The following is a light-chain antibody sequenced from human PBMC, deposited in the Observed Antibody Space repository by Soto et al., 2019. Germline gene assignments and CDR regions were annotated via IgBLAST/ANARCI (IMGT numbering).Light chain of an antibody. CDR1: QSFRGL. CDR3: QRRPRWRIT. Sequence: GLTQTPVIVSHSTWERATLSCRAIQSFRGLLAWYQQKPGQAPRLLIYDAYNRATGIPPRFSGSGSGTDFTLTIISLEPEDSAVHYCQRRPRWRITFGQGTRLEVK. V-gene: IGKV3-11*01. CDR2: DAY. J-gene: IGKJ5*01.